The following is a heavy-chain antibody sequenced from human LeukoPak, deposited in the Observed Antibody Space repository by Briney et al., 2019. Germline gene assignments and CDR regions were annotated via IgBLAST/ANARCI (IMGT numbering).Heavy chain of an antibody. CDR2: ISSRNTYI. J-gene: IGHJ6*02. V-gene: IGHV3-21*01. Sequence: GGSLRLSCAASGFSFRSYCLTWVRQAPGKGLEWVSSISSRNTYIYYADSVKGRFTISRDNARNSLYLQMSSLRPEDTAVYYCARDDSAVHLGTLDYYFVIDVWSQGTTVTVSS. CDR3: ARDDSAVHLGTLDYYFVIDV. D-gene: IGHD1-26*01. CDR1: GFSFRSYC.